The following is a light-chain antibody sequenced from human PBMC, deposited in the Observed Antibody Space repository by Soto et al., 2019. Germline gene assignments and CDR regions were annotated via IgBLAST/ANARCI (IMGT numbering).Light chain of an antibody. J-gene: IGLJ2*01. CDR3: NSYTTSSTVV. CDR1: SSDIGTYNH. Sequence: QSVPTQPASVSGSPGQSITISCTGTSSDIGTYNHVSWYQQHPGTAPKLIIYGVSNRPSGVSHRFSGSKSGNTASLTISGLQAEDEADYYCNSYTTSSTVVFGGGTKLTVL. CDR2: GVS. V-gene: IGLV2-14*03.